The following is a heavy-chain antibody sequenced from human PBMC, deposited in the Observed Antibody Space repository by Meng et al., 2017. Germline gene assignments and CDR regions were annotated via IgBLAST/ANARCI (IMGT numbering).Heavy chain of an antibody. CDR1: GFTFSSYS. CDR3: ARVLSSSGWSEIDY. Sequence: RVESGGGLVKPWGSLRLSCAASGFTFSSYSMNWVRQAPGKGLEWVSSISSSSSYIYYADSVKGRFTISRDNAKNSLYLQMNSLRAEDTAVYYCARVLSSSGWSEIDYWGQGTLVTVSS. V-gene: IGHV3-21*01. J-gene: IGHJ4*02. CDR2: ISSSSSYI. D-gene: IGHD6-19*01.